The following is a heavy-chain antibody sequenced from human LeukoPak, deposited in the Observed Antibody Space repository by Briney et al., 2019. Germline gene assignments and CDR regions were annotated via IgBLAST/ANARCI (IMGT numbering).Heavy chain of an antibody. CDR1: GFTFSSYW. CDR2: IKQDGSEK. D-gene: IGHD2-2*01. J-gene: IGHJ6*04. CDR3: ARDLRNIVVVPAARLGHYGMDV. Sequence: PGGSLRLSCAASGFTFSSYWMSWVRQAPGEGLEWVANIKQDGSEKYYVDSVKGRFTISRDNAKNSLYLQMNSLRAEDTAVYYCARDLRNIVVVPAARLGHYGMDVWGKGTTVTVSS. V-gene: IGHV3-7*03.